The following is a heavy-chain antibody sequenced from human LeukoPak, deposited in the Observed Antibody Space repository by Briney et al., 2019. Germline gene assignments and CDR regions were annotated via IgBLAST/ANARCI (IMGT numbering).Heavy chain of an antibody. Sequence: SETLSLTCTVSGGSINSSSYYWGWIRQPPGKGLEWIGSIFYSGSSYYNPSLKSRVTISVDTSKNQFSLKLSSVTAADTAVYYCARGVLLWFGELLSYNWFDPWGQGTLVTVSS. CDR1: GGSINSSSYY. J-gene: IGHJ5*02. CDR2: IFYSGSS. D-gene: IGHD3-10*01. V-gene: IGHV4-39*01. CDR3: ARGVLLWFGELLSYNWFDP.